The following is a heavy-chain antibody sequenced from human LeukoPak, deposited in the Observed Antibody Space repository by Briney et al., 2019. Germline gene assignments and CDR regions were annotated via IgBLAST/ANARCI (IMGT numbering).Heavy chain of an antibody. CDR3: ARGSELDPMDAFDI. J-gene: IGHJ3*02. CDR2: ISSSSSTI. D-gene: IGHD3-10*01. CDR1: GFTFSSYW. Sequence: GGSLRLSCAASGFTFSSYWMSWVRQAPGKGLEWVSYISSSSSTIYYADSVKGRFTISRDNAKNSLYLQMNSLRAEDTAVYYCARGSELDPMDAFDIWGQGTMVTVSS. V-gene: IGHV3-48*04.